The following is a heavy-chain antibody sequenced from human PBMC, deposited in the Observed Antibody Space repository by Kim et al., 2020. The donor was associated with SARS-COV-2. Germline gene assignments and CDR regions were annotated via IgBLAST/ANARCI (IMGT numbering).Heavy chain of an antibody. D-gene: IGHD5-12*01. CDR1: GFTFSSYG. CDR2: IWYDGSKK. CDR3: ARMSAWRMDV. Sequence: GGSLRLSCAASGFTFSSYGMHWVRQAPGKGLDWAAVIWYDGSKKYYADFMKGRFTISRDNSKNMLYLQMNSLRAEDTAVYYCARMSAWRMDVWGQGTTVTVSS. J-gene: IGHJ6*02. V-gene: IGHV3-33*08.